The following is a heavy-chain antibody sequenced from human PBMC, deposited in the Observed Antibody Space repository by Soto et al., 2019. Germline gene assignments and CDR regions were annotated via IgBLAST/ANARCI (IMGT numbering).Heavy chain of an antibody. V-gene: IGHV1-69*04. CDR1: GGTFSSYT. Sequence: SVKVSCKASGGTFSSYTISWVRQAPGQGLEWMGRIIPILGIANYAQKFQGRVTITADKSTSTAYMELSSLRSEDTAVYYCARDIKVAAPYYYYGMDVWGQGTTVTVSS. CDR2: IIPILGIA. J-gene: IGHJ6*02. D-gene: IGHD2-15*01. CDR3: ARDIKVAAPYYYYGMDV.